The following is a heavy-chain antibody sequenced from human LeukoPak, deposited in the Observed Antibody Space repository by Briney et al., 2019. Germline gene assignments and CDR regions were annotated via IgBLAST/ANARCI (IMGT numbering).Heavy chain of an antibody. CDR2: INTDGNIT. CDR1: GFTFSNYW. J-gene: IGHJ4*02. Sequence: GGSLRLSCAASGFTFSNYWMHWVRQAPGKGPVWVSRINTDGNITTYADSVKGRFSISRDNAKNALYLQMNSLRAEDTAVFYCARELSGSISRPFDYWGQGTLVTVSS. V-gene: IGHV3-74*01. CDR3: ARELSGSISRPFDY. D-gene: IGHD2-15*01.